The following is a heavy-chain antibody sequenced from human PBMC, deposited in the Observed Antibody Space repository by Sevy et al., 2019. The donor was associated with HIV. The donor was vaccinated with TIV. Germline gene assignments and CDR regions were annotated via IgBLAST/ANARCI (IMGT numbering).Heavy chain of an antibody. V-gene: IGHV1-69*06. CDR1: GGTFSSYA. Sequence: ASVKVSCKASGGTFSSYAISWVRQAPGQGLEWMGGIIPIFGTANYAQKFQGRVTITADKSTSTAYMELSSLRSEDTAVYYCARGSRYCSSTSCYLGYWGQGTLVTVSS. CDR2: IIPIFGTA. D-gene: IGHD2-2*01. J-gene: IGHJ4*02. CDR3: ARGSRYCSSTSCYLGY.